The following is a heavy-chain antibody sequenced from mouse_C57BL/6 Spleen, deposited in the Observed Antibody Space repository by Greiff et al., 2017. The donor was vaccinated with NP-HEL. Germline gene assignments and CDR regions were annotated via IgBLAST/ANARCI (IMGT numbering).Heavy chain of an antibody. Sequence: QVQLQQSGAELARPGASVKLSCKASGYTFTSYGISWVKQRPGQGLEWIGEIYPRSGNTYYNEKFKGKATLTADKSSSTAYMELRSLTSEDSAVYFCARTYYSKREFDYWGQGTTLTVSS. J-gene: IGHJ2*01. CDR3: ARTYYSKREFDY. D-gene: IGHD2-5*01. CDR2: IYPRSGNT. V-gene: IGHV1-81*01. CDR1: GYTFTSYG.